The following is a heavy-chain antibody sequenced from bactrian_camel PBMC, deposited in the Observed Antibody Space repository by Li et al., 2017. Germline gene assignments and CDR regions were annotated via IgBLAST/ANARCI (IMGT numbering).Heavy chain of an antibody. CDR1: GFTVSSYC. Sequence: QVQLVESGGGSVQAGGSLRLSCAASGFTVSSYCMAWFRQAPGKGREGVAVIGADGATSYADSVKGRFTISKDNAESTLFLQMNSLKPEDTAMYYCAAVGLATVDIDGYCTGWGALALPYGMDYWGKGTQVTVS. D-gene: IGHD5*01. V-gene: IGHV3S26*01. J-gene: IGHJ7*01. CDR2: IGADGAT.